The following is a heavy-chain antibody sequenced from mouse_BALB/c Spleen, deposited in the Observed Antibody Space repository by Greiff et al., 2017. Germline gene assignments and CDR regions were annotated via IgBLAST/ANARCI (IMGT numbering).Heavy chain of an antibody. V-gene: IGHV5-9-3*01. D-gene: IGHD1-1*01. CDR3: ANYYGSSYYYYAMDY. J-gene: IGHJ4*01. CDR2: ISSGGSYT. CDR1: GFTFSSYA. Sequence: EVKVEESGGGLVKPGGSLKLSCAASGFTFSSYAMSWVRQTPEKRLEWVATISSGGSYTYYPDSVKGRFTISRDNAKNTLYLQMSSLRSEDTAMYYCANYYGSSYYYYAMDYWGQGTSVTVSS.